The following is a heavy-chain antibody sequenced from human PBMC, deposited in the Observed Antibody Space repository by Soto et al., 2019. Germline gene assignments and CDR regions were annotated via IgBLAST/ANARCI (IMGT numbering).Heavy chain of an antibody. V-gene: IGHV4-4*02. Sequence: QVQLQESGPGLVKPSGTLSLTCAVSGGSISSSNWWSWVRQPPGKGLEWIGEIYHSGSTNYNPSLKSRVPRSVDKSKNQFSLKLSSVTAADTAVYYCARDGGLNYYDSSGYYDYWGQGTLVTVSS. CDR1: GGSISSSNW. CDR3: ARDGGLNYYDSSGYYDY. J-gene: IGHJ4*02. CDR2: IYHSGST. D-gene: IGHD3-22*01.